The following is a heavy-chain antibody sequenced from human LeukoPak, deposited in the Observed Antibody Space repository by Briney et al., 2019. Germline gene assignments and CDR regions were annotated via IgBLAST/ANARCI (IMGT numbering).Heavy chain of an antibody. CDR3: ARGFIGVYAFDV. V-gene: IGHV3-74*01. CDR1: GFTFSSYW. D-gene: IGHD3-10*01. J-gene: IGHJ3*01. Sequence: GGSLRLSCAASGFTFSSYWMHWVRQAPGEGLVWVSRINTDGNTNNADSVKGRFTISRDNAKNTLYLQMNSLRAEDTAVYYCARGFIGVYAFDVWGQGTMVTVSS. CDR2: INTDGNT.